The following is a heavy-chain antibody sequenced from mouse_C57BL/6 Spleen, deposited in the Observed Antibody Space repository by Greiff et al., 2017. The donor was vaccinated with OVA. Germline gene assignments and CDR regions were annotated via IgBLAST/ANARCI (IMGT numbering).Heavy chain of an antibody. CDR3: ARGESDYPGLYAMDY. J-gene: IGHJ4*01. CDR2: IWSGGST. D-gene: IGHD2-4*01. V-gene: IGHV2-2*01. CDR1: GFSLTSYG. Sequence: QVHVKQSGPGLVQPSQSLSITCTVSGFSLTSYGVHWVRQSPGKGLEWLGVIWSGGSTDYNAAFISRLSISKDNSKSQVFFKMNSLQADDTAIYDCARGESDYPGLYAMDYWGQGTSVTVSS.